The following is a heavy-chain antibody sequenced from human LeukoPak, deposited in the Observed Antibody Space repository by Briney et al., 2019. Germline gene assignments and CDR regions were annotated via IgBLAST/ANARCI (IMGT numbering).Heavy chain of an antibody. Sequence: SVKVSCKASGGTFSSYAISWVRQAPGQGLEWMGRIIPIFGIANYAQKFQGRVTIAADKSTSTAYMELSSLRSEDTAVYYCATEGSTISYGMDVWGQGTTVTVSS. CDR1: GGTFSSYA. CDR3: ATEGSTISYGMDV. V-gene: IGHV1-69*04. J-gene: IGHJ6*02. D-gene: IGHD3-3*01. CDR2: IIPIFGIA.